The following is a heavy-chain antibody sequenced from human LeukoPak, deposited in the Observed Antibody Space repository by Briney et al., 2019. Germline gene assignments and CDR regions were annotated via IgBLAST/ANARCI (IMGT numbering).Heavy chain of an antibody. V-gene: IGHV1-18*01. Sequence: ASVKVSCKASGYTFTSYGISWVRQAPGQGLEWMGWISAYNGNTNYAQKLQGRVTMTTDTSTSTAYMELRSLRSDDTAVYYCGRGSGGQLLYRGDAFDIWGQGTMVTVSS. CDR3: GRGSGGQLLYRGDAFDI. D-gene: IGHD2-2*02. J-gene: IGHJ3*02. CDR1: GYTFTSYG. CDR2: ISAYNGNT.